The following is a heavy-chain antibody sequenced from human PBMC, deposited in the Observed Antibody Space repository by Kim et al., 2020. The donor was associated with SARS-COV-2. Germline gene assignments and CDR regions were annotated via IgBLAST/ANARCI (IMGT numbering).Heavy chain of an antibody. J-gene: IGHJ4*02. CDR3: ARGIMGGAGTLPIYYFDY. V-gene: IGHV4-34*01. Sequence: SETLSLTCAVYGGSFSGYYWSWIRQPPGKGLEWMGEINHSGSTNYNPSLKSRVTISVDTSKNQFSLKLSSVTAADTAVYYCARGIMGGAGTLPIYYFDYWGQGTLVTVSS. D-gene: IGHD6-13*01. CDR1: GGSFSGYY. CDR2: INHSGST.